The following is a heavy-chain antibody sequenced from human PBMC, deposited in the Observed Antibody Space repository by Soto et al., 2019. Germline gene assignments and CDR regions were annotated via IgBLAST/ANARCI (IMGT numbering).Heavy chain of an antibody. J-gene: IGHJ6*02. Sequence: QVHLVQSGAEVKKPGASVKVSCKASGYTFTSYAMHWVRQAPGQRLEWMGWINAGNGNTKYSQKFQGRVTITRDTSASTAYMELSSLRSEDTAVYYCARSGIAAAGPTKYYYYYGMDVWGQGTTVTVSS. D-gene: IGHD6-13*01. CDR1: GYTFTSYA. V-gene: IGHV1-3*01. CDR2: INAGNGNT. CDR3: ARSGIAAAGPTKYYYYYGMDV.